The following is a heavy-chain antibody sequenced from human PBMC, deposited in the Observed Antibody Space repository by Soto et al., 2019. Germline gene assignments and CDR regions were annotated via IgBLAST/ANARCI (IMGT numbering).Heavy chain of an antibody. Sequence: QVQLVQSGPEVKKPGSSVKVSCKTSGGTFSSYAISWVRQAPGQGLEWMGGIIPIFGTANYAQKFQGRVRITADSSTSTAYMELTNLRPEDMAVFYCACSVRVVISTILAGLDVWGQGTTVTVSS. CDR1: GGTFSSYA. CDR2: IIPIFGTA. CDR3: ACSVRVVISTILAGLDV. D-gene: IGHD3-10*01. J-gene: IGHJ6*02. V-gene: IGHV1-69*06.